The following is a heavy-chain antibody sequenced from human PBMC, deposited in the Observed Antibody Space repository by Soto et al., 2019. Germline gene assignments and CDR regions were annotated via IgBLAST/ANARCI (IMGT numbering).Heavy chain of an antibody. CDR1: GFTFSSYG. CDR2: ISYDGSNK. D-gene: IGHD6-19*01. J-gene: IGHJ6*02. CDR3: AKAVAAARYYYYYYGMDV. V-gene: IGHV3-30*18. Sequence: QVQLVESGGGVVQPGRSLRLSCAASGFTFSSYGMHWVRQAPGKGLEWVAVISYDGSNKYYADSVKGRFTISRDNSKNTLYLQMNSLRAEDTAVYYCAKAVAAARYYYYYYGMDVWDQGTTVTVSS.